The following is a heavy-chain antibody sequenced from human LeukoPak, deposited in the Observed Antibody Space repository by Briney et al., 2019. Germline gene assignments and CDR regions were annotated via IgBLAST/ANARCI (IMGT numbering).Heavy chain of an antibody. V-gene: IGHV3-7*03. D-gene: IGHD4-17*01. J-gene: IGHJ4*02. Sequence: GGSLRLSCVASGSTFSGHWMTWVRQAPGKGLEWVGNINPGGYDKFYVDSVEGRFTMSRDSARNSLHLQMDSLRAEDTAVYYCARLKGTTSVFDYWGQGTLVTVSS. CDR3: ARLKGTTSVFDY. CDR1: GSTFSGHW. CDR2: INPGGYDK.